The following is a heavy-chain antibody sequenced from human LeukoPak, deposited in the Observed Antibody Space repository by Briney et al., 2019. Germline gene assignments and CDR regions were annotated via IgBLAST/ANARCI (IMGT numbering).Heavy chain of an antibody. J-gene: IGHJ3*02. CDR1: GFTLSGNS. Sequence: TGGSLRLSCAASGFTLSGNSMNWLRQAPGKGLEWVSCISSSGSTIYYADSVKGRFTISRDNAKNSLYLQMNSLRAEDTAVYYCATQYCSSTSCPLAFDIWGQGTMVTVSS. CDR3: ATQYCSSTSCPLAFDI. CDR2: ISSSGSTI. D-gene: IGHD2-2*01. V-gene: IGHV3-48*04.